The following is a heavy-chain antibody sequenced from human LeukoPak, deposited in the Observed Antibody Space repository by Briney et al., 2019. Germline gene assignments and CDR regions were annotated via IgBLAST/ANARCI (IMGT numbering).Heavy chain of an antibody. J-gene: IGHJ4*02. CDR2: ISPTSGGT. V-gene: IGHV1-2*02. CDR3: ARDHDHSYDY. D-gene: IGHD3-3*01. Sequence: ASVKVSCKASGYTFSGYYLHWVRQAPGQGLEWVGWISPTSGGTNYAQKFQGRVTMTRDTSISTAYMELSRLRSDDTALYYCARDHDHSYDYWGQGTLVTVSS. CDR1: GYTFSGYY.